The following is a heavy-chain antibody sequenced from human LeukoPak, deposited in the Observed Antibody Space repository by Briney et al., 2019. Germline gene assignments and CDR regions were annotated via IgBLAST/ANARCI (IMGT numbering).Heavy chain of an antibody. V-gene: IGHV4-39*02. CDR1: GVSISSSNSY. Sequence: NPSETLSLTCTVSGVSISSSNSYWGWIRQPPGKGLEWIGSIYYSGNTYYNASLKSQVSISIDTSKNQFSLKLSSVTAADSAVYYCAREVGRFNTHYYYYMDVWGKGTTVTISS. J-gene: IGHJ6*03. CDR2: IYYSGNT. CDR3: AREVGRFNTHYYYYMDV. D-gene: IGHD2-15*01.